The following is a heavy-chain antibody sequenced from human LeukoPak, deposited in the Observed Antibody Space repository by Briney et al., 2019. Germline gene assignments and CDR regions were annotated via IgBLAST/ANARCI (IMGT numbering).Heavy chain of an antibody. CDR2: ISSSGSTI. D-gene: IGHD3-9*01. V-gene: IGHV3-11*01. CDR3: ARALLRYFDQTKFDP. CDR1: GFTFSDYY. J-gene: IGHJ5*02. Sequence: GGSLRLPCAASGFTFSDYYMSWIRQAPGKGLEWVSYISSSGSTIYYADSVKGRFTISRDNAKNSLYLQMNSLRAEDTAVYYCARALLRYFDQTKFDPWGQGTLVTVSS.